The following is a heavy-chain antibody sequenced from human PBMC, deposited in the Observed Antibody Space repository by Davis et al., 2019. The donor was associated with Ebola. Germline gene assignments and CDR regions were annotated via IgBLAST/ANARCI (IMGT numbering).Heavy chain of an antibody. J-gene: IGHJ5*02. CDR1: GGSISSSSYY. D-gene: IGHD3-3*01. CDR2: IYYSGST. Sequence: SETLSLTCTASGGSISSSSYYWSWIRQRPGRGLEWIGYIYYSGSTNYNPSLKSRVTISVDTSKNQFSLKLSSVTAADTAVYYCARLNYDFWSGYYSGNWFDPWGQGTLVTVSS. V-gene: IGHV4-61*05. CDR3: ARLNYDFWSGYYSGNWFDP.